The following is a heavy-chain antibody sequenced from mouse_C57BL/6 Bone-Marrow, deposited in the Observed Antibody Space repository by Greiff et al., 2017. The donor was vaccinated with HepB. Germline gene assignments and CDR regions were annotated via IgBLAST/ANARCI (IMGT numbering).Heavy chain of an antibody. CDR1: GFTFSSYG. V-gene: IGHV5-6*02. CDR3: ARRLRYWYFDV. CDR2: ISSGGSYT. Sequence: EVKLVESGGDLVKPGGSLKLSCAASGFTFSSYGMSWVRQTPDKRLEWVATISSGGSYTYYPDSVKGRCTISRDNATNTLYLQMSSLKSEDTAMYDCARRLRYWYFDVWGTGTTVTVSS. D-gene: IGHD2-12*01. J-gene: IGHJ1*03.